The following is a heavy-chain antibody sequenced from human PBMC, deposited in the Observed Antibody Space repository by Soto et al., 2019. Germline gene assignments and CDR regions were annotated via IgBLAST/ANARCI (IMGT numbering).Heavy chain of an antibody. D-gene: IGHD2-2*01. Sequence: VASVKVSCKASGYTFTSYGISWVRQAPGQGLEWMGWISAYNGNTNYAQKLQGRVTMTTDTSTSTAYMELRSLRSDDTAVYYCARSEGDLYCSSTSCFHTPSSPTDYWGQGTLVTVSS. J-gene: IGHJ4*02. V-gene: IGHV1-18*04. CDR2: ISAYNGNT. CDR3: ARSEGDLYCSSTSCFHTPSSPTDY. CDR1: GYTFTSYG.